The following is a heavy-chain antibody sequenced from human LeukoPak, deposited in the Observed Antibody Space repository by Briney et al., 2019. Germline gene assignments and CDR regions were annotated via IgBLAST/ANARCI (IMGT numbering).Heavy chain of an antibody. CDR3: ARGPPYYYGSGSYSVHY. V-gene: IGHV4-34*01. CDR1: GGSFSGYY. Sequence: PSETLSLTCAVYGGSFSGYYWSWIRQPPGKGLEWIGEINHSGSTNYNPSLKSRVTISVDTSKNQFSLKLSSVTAADTAVYYCARGPPYYYGSGSYSVHYWGQGTLVTVSS. CDR2: INHSGST. J-gene: IGHJ4*02. D-gene: IGHD3-10*01.